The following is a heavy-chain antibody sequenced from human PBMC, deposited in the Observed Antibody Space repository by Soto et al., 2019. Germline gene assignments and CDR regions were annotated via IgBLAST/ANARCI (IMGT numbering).Heavy chain of an antibody. CDR3: AREEGYCSGGDCYFWFDP. J-gene: IGHJ5*02. V-gene: IGHV3-7*05. CDR2: IKQDGSEK. CDR1: GFTFSTVW. D-gene: IGHD2-15*01. Sequence: GGSLRLSCAASGFTFSTVWMTWVRQAPGKGLEWVANIKQDGSEKNYVDSVTGRFTISRDNAKNSLYLQMNSLRVEDTAVYYCAREEGYCSGGDCYFWFDPWGQGTLVTVSS.